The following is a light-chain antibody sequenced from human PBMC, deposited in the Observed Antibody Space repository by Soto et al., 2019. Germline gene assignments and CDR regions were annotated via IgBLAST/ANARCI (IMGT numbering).Light chain of an antibody. CDR3: SSYRSSNTFEI. V-gene: IGLV2-14*01. CDR2: DVS. J-gene: IGLJ2*01. Sequence: QSALTQPAAVSGSPGQSITISCTGTSSDVGGYNYVSWYQQFTGKAPKLMIYDVSKRPSGVSNRFSGSKSGNTASLTISGLQAEDEADYHCSSYRSSNTFEIFGGGTKLTVL. CDR1: SSDVGGYNY.